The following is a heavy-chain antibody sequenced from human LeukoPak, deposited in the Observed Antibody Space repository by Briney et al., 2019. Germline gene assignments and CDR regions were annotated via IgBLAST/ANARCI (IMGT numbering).Heavy chain of an antibody. D-gene: IGHD4-17*01. Sequence: GGSLRLSCAASGFTFSSYWMTWVRQAPGKGLEWVANIKQDGSEKYYADSVKGRFTISRDNAKNSLYLQMNSLRAEDTSVYYCARDHGDSRIFDYWGQGTLVTVSS. CDR2: IKQDGSEK. CDR3: ARDHGDSRIFDY. J-gene: IGHJ4*01. V-gene: IGHV3-7*04. CDR1: GFTFSSYW.